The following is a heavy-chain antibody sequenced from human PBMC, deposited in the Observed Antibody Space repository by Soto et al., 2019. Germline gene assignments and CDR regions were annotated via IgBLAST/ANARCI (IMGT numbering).Heavy chain of an antibody. D-gene: IGHD5-12*01. CDR1: GYSISSGYY. Sequence: SETLSLTCAVSGYSISSGYYWGWIRQPPGEGLEWIGSIYHSGSTYYNPSLKSRVTISVDTSKNQFSLKLSSVTAADTAVYYCARDRIVATIGGWFDPWGQGTLVTVSS. CDR2: IYHSGST. J-gene: IGHJ5*02. V-gene: IGHV4-38-2*02. CDR3: ARDRIVATIGGWFDP.